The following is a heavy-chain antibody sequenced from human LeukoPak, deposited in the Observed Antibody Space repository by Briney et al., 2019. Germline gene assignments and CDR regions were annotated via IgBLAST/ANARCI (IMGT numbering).Heavy chain of an antibody. CDR2: INPNSGGT. D-gene: IGHD6-6*01. Sequence: VASVKVSCKASGYTFTGYYMHWVRQAPGQGLEWMGWINPNSGGTNYAQKFQGRVTMTRDTSISTAYMELSRLRSDDTAVYYCARFYSSSHGDAFDIWGQGTMVTVSS. V-gene: IGHV1-2*02. J-gene: IGHJ3*02. CDR1: GYTFTGYY. CDR3: ARFYSSSHGDAFDI.